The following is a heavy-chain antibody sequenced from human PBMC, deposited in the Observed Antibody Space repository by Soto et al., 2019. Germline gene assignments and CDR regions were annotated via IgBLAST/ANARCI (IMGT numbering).Heavy chain of an antibody. Sequence: PGGSLRLSCAASGFTFSSYGMHWVRQAPGKGLEWVAVISYDGSNKYYADSVKGRFTISRDNSKNTLYLQMNSLRAEDTAVYYCAKSDSYGYDFWSGYYPVPYYYYMDVWGKGTTVTVSS. D-gene: IGHD3-3*01. J-gene: IGHJ6*03. CDR1: GFTFSSYG. V-gene: IGHV3-30*18. CDR2: ISYDGSNK. CDR3: AKSDSYGYDFWSGYYPVPYYYYMDV.